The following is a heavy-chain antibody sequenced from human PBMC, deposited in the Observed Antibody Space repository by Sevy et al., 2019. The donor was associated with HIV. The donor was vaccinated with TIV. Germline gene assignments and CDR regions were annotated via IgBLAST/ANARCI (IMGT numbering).Heavy chain of an antibody. CDR3: VSESPSDWYMDS. J-gene: IGHJ5*01. CDR2: IWFDGSVK. V-gene: IGHV3-33*01. CDR1: GFSFSNSG. D-gene: IGHD6-19*01. Sequence: GGSLRLSCAASGFSFSNSGMHWVRQAPGKGLEWVVAIWFDGSVKYYKDSVKDRFTIFRDNSRNTQYLQINSLRAQHTAVYYCVSESPSDWYMDSWVHAALVTVSS.